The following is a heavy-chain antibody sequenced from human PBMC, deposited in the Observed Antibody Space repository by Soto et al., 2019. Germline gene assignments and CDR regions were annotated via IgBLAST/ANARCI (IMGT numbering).Heavy chain of an antibody. CDR2: INPSGGST. Sequence: ASVKVSCKASGYTFTSYYTHWVRQAPGQGLEWMGIINPSGGSTSYAQKFQGRVTMTRDTSTSTVYMELSSLRSEDTAVYYCARDSSAALPAYYFDSWGQGTVVTVSS. J-gene: IGHJ4*02. CDR1: GYTFTSYY. CDR3: ARDSSAALPAYYFDS. V-gene: IGHV1-46*01. D-gene: IGHD2-2*01.